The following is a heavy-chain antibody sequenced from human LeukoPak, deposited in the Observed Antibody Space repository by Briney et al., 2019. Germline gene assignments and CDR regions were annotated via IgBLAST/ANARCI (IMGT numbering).Heavy chain of an antibody. V-gene: IGHV1-69*01. J-gene: IGHJ3*02. CDR3: AEGRITIFGVVITSDAFDI. D-gene: IGHD3-3*01. Sequence: GGSLRLSCAASGFTFSSYAISWVRQAPGQGLEWMGGIIPIFGTANYAQKFQGRVTITADESTSTAYMELSSLRSEDTAVYYCAEGRITIFGVVITSDAFDIWGQGTMVTVSS. CDR2: IIPIFGTA. CDR1: GFTFSSYA.